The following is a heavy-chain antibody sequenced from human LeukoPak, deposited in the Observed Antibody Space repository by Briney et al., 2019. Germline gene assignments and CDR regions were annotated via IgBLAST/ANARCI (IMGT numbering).Heavy chain of an antibody. CDR3: AREEVTMVRGVILGRAFDI. V-gene: IGHV1-46*01. J-gene: IGHJ3*02. CDR1: GYTFTSYY. CDR2: INPSGGST. D-gene: IGHD3-10*01. Sequence: ASVKVSCKAFGYTFTSYYMHWVRQAPGQGLEWMGIINPSGGSTSYAQKFQGRVTMTRDMSTSTVYMELSSLRSEDTAVYYCAREEVTMVRGVILGRAFDIWGQGTMVTVSS.